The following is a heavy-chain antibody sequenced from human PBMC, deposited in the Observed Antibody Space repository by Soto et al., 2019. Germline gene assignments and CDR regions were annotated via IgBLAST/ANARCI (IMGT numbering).Heavy chain of an antibody. CDR2: INHSGSA. CDR3: ARGLISGSHYSGGWYYFDS. J-gene: IGHJ4*02. CDR1: GGSFSGYI. V-gene: IGHV4-34*01. D-gene: IGHD1-26*01. Sequence: SETLSLTCDVYGGSFSGYIWTWIRQTPGKGLQWIGQINHSGSANYNPSLKSRVTISVHTSKSQFSLEPSSVTAADTAVYYCARGLISGSHYSGGWYYFDSWGQGTQVTVSS.